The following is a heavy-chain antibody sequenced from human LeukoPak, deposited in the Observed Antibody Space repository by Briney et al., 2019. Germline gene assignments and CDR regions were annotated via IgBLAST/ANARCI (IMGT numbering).Heavy chain of an antibody. V-gene: IGHV3-30*18. CDR2: ISYDGSNK. CDR3: AKDLPPYGDPDY. D-gene: IGHD4-17*01. Sequence: PGRSLRLSCAACGVTVRSVGMHGVRQAPGKGLEWVAVISYDGSNKYYADSVKGRFTISRDNSKNTLYLQMNSLRAEDTAVYYCAKDLPPYGDPDYWGQGTLVTVSS. CDR1: GVTVRSVG. J-gene: IGHJ4*02.